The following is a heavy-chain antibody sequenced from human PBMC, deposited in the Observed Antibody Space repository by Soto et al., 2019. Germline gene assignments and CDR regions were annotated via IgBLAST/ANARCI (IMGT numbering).Heavy chain of an antibody. J-gene: IGHJ5*02. D-gene: IGHD1-20*01. V-gene: IGHV4-39*01. Sequence: QLQLQESGPGLVKPSETLSLTCTVSGGSISSSSYYWGWIRQPPGKGLEWIGSIYYSGSTYYNPSLKSRVTMSVDTSKGQFSLKLTSVTAADTAVYYCASPKITFYNWFDPWGQGTLVTVSS. CDR3: ASPKITFYNWFDP. CDR1: GGSISSSSYY. CDR2: IYYSGST.